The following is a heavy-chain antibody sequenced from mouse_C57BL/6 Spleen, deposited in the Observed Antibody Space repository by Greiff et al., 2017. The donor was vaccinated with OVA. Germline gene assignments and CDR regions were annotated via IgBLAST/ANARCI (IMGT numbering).Heavy chain of an antibody. CDR1: GYTFTGYW. CDR2: ILTGSGST. V-gene: IGHV1-9*01. CDR3: ASEGDGYYRWFAY. D-gene: IGHD2-3*01. Sequence: QVQLQQSGAELMKPGASVKLSCKASGYTFTGYWIEWVKQRPGHGLEWIGEILTGSGSTNYNEKFKGKATFTADTSSNTAYMQLSSLTTEDSAIDYCASEGDGYYRWFAYWGQGTLVTVSA. J-gene: IGHJ3*01.